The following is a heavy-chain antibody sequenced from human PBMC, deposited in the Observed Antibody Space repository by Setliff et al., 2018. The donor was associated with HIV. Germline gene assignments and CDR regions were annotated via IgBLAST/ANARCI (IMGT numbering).Heavy chain of an antibody. CDR1: SGSISTYY. D-gene: IGHD1-26*01. V-gene: IGHV4-59*01. CDR3: ARSSGSYWLNAFDI. Sequence: SETLSLTCTVSSGSISTYYWSWMRQHPGRGLEWIGDIYNIGSTNYNPSLRSRVTIALDSSKNQFSLNLDSVTAADTAVYYCARSSGSYWLNAFDIWGLGTMVTVSS. CDR2: IYNIGST. J-gene: IGHJ3*02.